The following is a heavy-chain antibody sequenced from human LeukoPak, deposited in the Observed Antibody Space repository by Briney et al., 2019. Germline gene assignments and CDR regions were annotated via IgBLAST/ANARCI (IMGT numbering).Heavy chain of an antibody. CDR3: ARDPSYSSSSGWFDP. J-gene: IGHJ5*02. CDR2: ISSSGTTI. D-gene: IGHD6-13*01. Sequence: PGGSLRLSCAASGFTFSDYYMNWLRQAPGKGLEWLSYISSSGTTIYYADSVKGRFTISRDNAKNLLYLQMNSLRAEDTAVYYCARDPSYSSSSGWFDPWGQGTLVTVSS. V-gene: IGHV3-11*04. CDR1: GFTFSDYY.